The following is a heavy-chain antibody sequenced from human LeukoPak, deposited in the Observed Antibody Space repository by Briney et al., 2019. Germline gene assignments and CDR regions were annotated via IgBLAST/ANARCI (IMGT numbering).Heavy chain of an antibody. Sequence: GGSLRLSCAASGFTFSSYAMSWVRQAPGKGLEWVSAISGSGGSTYYADSVKGRFTISRDNSKNTLYLQMNSLRSEDTAVYYCARDGLLDDSSGYYYTPRSTPYNWFDPWGQGTLVTVSS. V-gene: IGHV3-23*01. CDR1: GFTFSSYA. J-gene: IGHJ5*02. D-gene: IGHD3-22*01. CDR3: ARDGLLDDSSGYYYTPRSTPYNWFDP. CDR2: ISGSGGST.